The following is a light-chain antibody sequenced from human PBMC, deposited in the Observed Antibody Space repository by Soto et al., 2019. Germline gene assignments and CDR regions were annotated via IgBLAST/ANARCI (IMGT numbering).Light chain of an antibody. CDR3: QQYNDWWT. Sequence: EIVMTQSPATLSVSPGESATLSCRASQSVSNNLPWYQQKPGQPPRLLIYGASTRATGVPGRFSGSGSGTEFTLTISSLQSEDFAVYYCQQYNDWWTFGQGTKVEIK. CDR2: GAS. V-gene: IGKV3-15*01. J-gene: IGKJ1*01. CDR1: QSVSNN.